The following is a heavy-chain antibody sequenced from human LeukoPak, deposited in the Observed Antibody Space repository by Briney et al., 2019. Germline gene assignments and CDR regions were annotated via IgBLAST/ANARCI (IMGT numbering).Heavy chain of an antibody. D-gene: IGHD3-3*01. V-gene: IGHV3-21*04. CDR3: ARDRSITIFGVVIIGWFDP. CDR1: GFTFSAYT. CDR2: ISISSTYI. J-gene: IGHJ5*02. Sequence: PGGSLRLSCAASGFTFSAYTMNWVRQAPGKGLEWVSSISISSTYIYYADSVKGRFTVSRDNVKNSLYLQMNSLRAEDTALYYCARDRSITIFGVVIIGWFDPWGQGTLVTVSS.